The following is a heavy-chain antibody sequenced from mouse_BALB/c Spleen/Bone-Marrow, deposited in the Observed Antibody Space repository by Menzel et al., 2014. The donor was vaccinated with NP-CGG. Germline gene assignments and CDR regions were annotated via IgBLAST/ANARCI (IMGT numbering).Heavy chain of an antibody. V-gene: IGHV1S81*02. CDR3: ARYYNYYCDF. CDR1: GYTFTNYW. CDR2: INPSNGRA. J-gene: IGHJ1*01. Sequence: VQLQQSGAEVVKPGASVRLSCKTSGYTFTNYWMHWVKQRPGQGLEWIGDINPSNGRATYSEKFKSKATLTVDTSSSTAYMQVSNLTSEDAAVYYCARYYNYYCDFLGAGTTVTVSS. D-gene: IGHD1-1*01.